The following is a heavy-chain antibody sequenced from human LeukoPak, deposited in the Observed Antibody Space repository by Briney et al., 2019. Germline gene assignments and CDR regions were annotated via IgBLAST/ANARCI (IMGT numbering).Heavy chain of an antibody. CDR1: GFTFSTYW. CDR2: IKQDGTEK. Sequence: PGGSLRLSCGVSGFTFSTYWMSWVRQAPGKGLEWVANIKQDGTEKYYVDSVKGRFTISRDNAKNSLFLQMNSLRAEDTAIYYCVREAWHSSSWYSEYWGQGTRVTVFS. J-gene: IGHJ4*02. V-gene: IGHV3-7*01. D-gene: IGHD6-13*01. CDR3: VREAWHSSSWYSEY.